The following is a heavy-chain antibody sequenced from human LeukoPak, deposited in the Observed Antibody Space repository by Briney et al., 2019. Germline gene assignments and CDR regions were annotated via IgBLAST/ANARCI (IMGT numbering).Heavy chain of an antibody. CDR3: AKDAYPQIFRSGYIHREFDAFDI. J-gene: IGHJ3*02. D-gene: IGHD3-3*01. CDR1: GFTFSSYA. V-gene: IGHV3-23*01. Sequence: PGGSLRLSCAASGFTFSSYAMSWVRQAPGKGLEWVSAISGSGGSTYYADSVKGRFTISRDNSKNTLYLQMNSLRAEDTAVYYCAKDAYPQIFRSGYIHREFDAFDIWGQGTMVTVSS. CDR2: ISGSGGST.